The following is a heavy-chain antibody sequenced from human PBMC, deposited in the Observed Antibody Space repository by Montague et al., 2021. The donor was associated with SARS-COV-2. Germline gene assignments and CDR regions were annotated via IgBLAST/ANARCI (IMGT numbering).Heavy chain of an antibody. D-gene: IGHD6-19*01. Sequence: SLRLSCAASGFTFSSYEMNRVRQAPGKGLEWVSYISSSGSTIYYADSVKGRFTISRDNAKNSLYLQMNSLRAEDTAVYYCARSGNIAVAGTLWFDYYYYMDVWGKGTTVTVSS. V-gene: IGHV3-48*03. J-gene: IGHJ6*03. CDR2: ISSSGSTI. CDR1: GFTFSSYE. CDR3: ARSGNIAVAGTLWFDYYYYMDV.